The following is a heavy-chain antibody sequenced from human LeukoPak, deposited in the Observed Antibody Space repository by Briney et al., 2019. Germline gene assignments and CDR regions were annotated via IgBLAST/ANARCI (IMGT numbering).Heavy chain of an antibody. Sequence: SETLSLTCAVYGGSFSGYYWTWIRQTPEKGLEWIGEMNPSGSTNYNPSLKSRVTISVDTSKNQFSLELSSVTAADTSVYYCARGRQDVTMIVVVMTAVSYYLDVWGKGTTVTVS. CDR1: GGSFSGYY. V-gene: IGHV4-34*01. CDR2: MNPSGST. J-gene: IGHJ6*03. CDR3: ARGRQDVTMIVVVMTAVSYYLDV. D-gene: IGHD3-22*01.